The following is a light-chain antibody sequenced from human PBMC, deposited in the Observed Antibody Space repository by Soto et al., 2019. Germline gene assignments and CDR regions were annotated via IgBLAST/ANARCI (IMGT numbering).Light chain of an antibody. J-gene: IGKJ4*02. CDR3: PLSGSSAES. CDR2: GAS. Sequence: NDLTQAPWGQCLSPGGRGTLYSRASQSVSSSYLAWYQQKPGQAPRLLIYGASSRATGIPDRFSGSGSGTDFTLTTCRLELEDLAVYYCPLSGSSAESFGEGTRLEIK. V-gene: IGKV3-20*01. CDR1: QSVSSSY.